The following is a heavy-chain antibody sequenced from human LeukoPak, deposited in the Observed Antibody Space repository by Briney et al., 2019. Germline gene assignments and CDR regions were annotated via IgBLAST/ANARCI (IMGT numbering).Heavy chain of an antibody. CDR1: GFTFSSYS. CDR3: ASPYSSSWYVPGY. CDR2: ISSSSSYI. D-gene: IGHD6-13*01. Sequence: GGSLRLSCAGSGFTFSSYSMNWVRQAPGKGLEWVSSISSSSSYIYYADSVKGRFTISRDNAKNSLYLQMNSLRAEDTAVYYCASPYSSSWYVPGYWGQGTLVTVSS. J-gene: IGHJ4*02. V-gene: IGHV3-21*01.